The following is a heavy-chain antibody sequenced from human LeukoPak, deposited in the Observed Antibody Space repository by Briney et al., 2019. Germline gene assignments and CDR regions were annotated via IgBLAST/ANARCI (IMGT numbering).Heavy chain of an antibody. D-gene: IGHD3-22*01. V-gene: IGHV3-30*18. CDR1: GFTFSSYG. J-gene: IGHJ4*02. Sequence: PGGSLRLSCAASGFTFSSYGMHWVRQAPGKELEWVAVISYDGSNKYYADSVKGRFTISRDNSKNTLYLQMNSLRAEDTAVYYCAKGPNYYDITYYLDYWGQGTLVTVSS. CDR3: AKGPNYYDITYYLDY. CDR2: ISYDGSNK.